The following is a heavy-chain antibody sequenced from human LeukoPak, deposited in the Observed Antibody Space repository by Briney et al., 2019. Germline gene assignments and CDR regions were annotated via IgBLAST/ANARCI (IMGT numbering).Heavy chain of an antibody. V-gene: IGHV3-66*01. D-gene: IGHD5-12*01. CDR1: GFTVSSNY. CDR2: IYSGGST. CDR3: ARGGEDGYTPFDY. J-gene: IGHJ4*02. Sequence: AGGSLRLSCAASGFTVSSNYMSWVRQAPGKGLEWVSVIYSGGSTYYADSVKGRFTISRDNSKNTPYLQMNSLRAEDTAVYYCARGGEDGYTPFDYWGQGTLVTVSS.